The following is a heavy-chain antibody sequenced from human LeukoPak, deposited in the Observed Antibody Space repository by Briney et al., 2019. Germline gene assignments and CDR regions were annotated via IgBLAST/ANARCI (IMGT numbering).Heavy chain of an antibody. CDR1: GFTFSDYY. J-gene: IGHJ4*02. D-gene: IGHD1-14*01. CDR2: ISSSGSTI. Sequence: GGSLRLSCAASGFTFSDYYMSWIRQAPGKGLEWVSYISSSGSTIYYADPVKGRFTISRDNAKNSLYLQMNSLRAEDTAVYYCAKDPRYTRPTDFDYWGQGTLVTVSS. V-gene: IGHV3-11*01. CDR3: AKDPRYTRPTDFDY.